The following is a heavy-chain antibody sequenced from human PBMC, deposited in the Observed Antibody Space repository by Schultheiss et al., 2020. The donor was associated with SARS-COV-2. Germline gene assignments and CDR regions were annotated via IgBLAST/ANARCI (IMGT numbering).Heavy chain of an antibody. CDR1: GFTFSSYA. CDR2: ISYDGSNK. J-gene: IGHJ4*02. CDR3: ARHGSGGYCSGGSTDRTFYFDY. V-gene: IGHV3-30*04. D-gene: IGHD2-15*01. Sequence: GGSLRLSCAASGFTFSSYAMHWVRQAPGKGLEWVAVISYDGSNKYYADSVKGRFTISRDNSKNTLHMQMNSLRVEDTAVYYCARHGSGGYCSGGSTDRTFYFDYWGQGTLVTVSS.